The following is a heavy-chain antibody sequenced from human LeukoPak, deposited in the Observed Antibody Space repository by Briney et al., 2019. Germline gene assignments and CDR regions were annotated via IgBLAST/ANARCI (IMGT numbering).Heavy chain of an antibody. J-gene: IGHJ3*02. CDR2: IYHSGST. D-gene: IGHD2-21*01. CDR3: ARAHIGGAFDI. V-gene: IGHV4-30-2*01. Sequence: NPSQTLSLTCTVSGGSISSGGYSWSWIRQPPGKGLEWIGYIYHSGSTYYNPSLKSRVTISVDRSKNQFSLKLSSVTAADTAVYYCARAHIGGAFDIWGQGTMVTVSS. CDR1: GGSISSGGYS.